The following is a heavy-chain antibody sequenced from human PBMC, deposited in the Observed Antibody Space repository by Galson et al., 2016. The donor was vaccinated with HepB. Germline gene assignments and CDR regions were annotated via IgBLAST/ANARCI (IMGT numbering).Heavy chain of an antibody. CDR1: GFTVSSNY. Sequence: SLRLSCAASGFTVSSNYMSWVRQAPGKGLEWVSVIYSGGSTYYADSVKGRFTISRDNSKNTLYLQMNSLRAEDTAVYYCARSCTNGVCYYYGMDVWGQGTTVTVSS. D-gene: IGHD2-8*01. V-gene: IGHV3-53*01. CDR2: IYSGGST. J-gene: IGHJ6*02. CDR3: ARSCTNGVCYYYGMDV.